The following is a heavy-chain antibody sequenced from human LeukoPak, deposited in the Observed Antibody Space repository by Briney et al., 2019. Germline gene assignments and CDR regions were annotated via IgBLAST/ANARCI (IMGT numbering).Heavy chain of an antibody. Sequence: KPGGSLRLSCAGSGFTFSRYNMNWFRQAPGKGLERVSSISSRSSYIFYADSVKGRFTISRDNAKNSLYLQMNSLGADDTATYYCARQGPDWAFCSTTTCYNWFDPWGQGTLVTVSS. D-gene: IGHD2-2*01. J-gene: IGHJ5*02. CDR1: GFTFSRYN. CDR3: ARQGPDWAFCSTTTCYNWFDP. CDR2: ISSRSSYI. V-gene: IGHV3-21*04.